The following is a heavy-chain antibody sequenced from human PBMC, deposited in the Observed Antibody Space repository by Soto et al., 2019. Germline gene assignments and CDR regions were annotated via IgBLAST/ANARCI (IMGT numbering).Heavy chain of an antibody. Sequence: PGGSLRLSCAASGFTFSSYGMHWVRQAPGKGLEWVAVIWYDGSNKYYADSVKGRFTISRDNSKNTLYLQMNSLRAEDTAVYYCARDWILGYSGYYRNFDYWGQGTLVTV. D-gene: IGHD5-12*01. J-gene: IGHJ4*02. CDR1: GFTFSSYG. V-gene: IGHV3-33*01. CDR3: ARDWILGYSGYYRNFDY. CDR2: IWYDGSNK.